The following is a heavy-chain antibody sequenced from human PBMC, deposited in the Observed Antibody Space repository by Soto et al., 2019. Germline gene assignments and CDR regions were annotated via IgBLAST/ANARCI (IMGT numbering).Heavy chain of an antibody. V-gene: IGHV1-69*12. CDR1: GGTFSSYA. CDR3: ARVLGGGVVAATRFSSDGMDL. Sequence: QVQLVQSGAEVKKPGSSVKVSCKASGGTFSSYAISWVRQAPGQGLEWMGGIIPIFGTANYAQKFQGRVTMNADGAPSIAYMELSSRRSGDTAVYYCARVLGGGVVAATRFSSDGMDLWGQGTTVTVSS. CDR2: IIPIFGTA. D-gene: IGHD2-15*01. J-gene: IGHJ6*02.